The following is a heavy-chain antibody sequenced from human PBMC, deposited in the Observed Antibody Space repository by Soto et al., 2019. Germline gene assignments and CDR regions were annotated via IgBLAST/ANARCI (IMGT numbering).Heavy chain of an antibody. Sequence: GGSLRLSCAASGFTFSSRAMSWVRQAPGKGLDWVSIISASGDNTYYADSVKGRFTISRDNSKNTLYLQVNSLRAEDTAVYYCATLTFSDLWSGPHDPGGRGPLVTVPP. CDR1: GFTFSSRA. D-gene: IGHD3-3*01. CDR2: ISASGDNT. J-gene: IGHJ5*02. V-gene: IGHV3-23*01. CDR3: ATLTFSDLWSGPHDP.